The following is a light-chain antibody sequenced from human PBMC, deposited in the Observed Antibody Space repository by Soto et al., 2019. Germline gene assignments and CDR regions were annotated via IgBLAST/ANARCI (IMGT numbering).Light chain of an antibody. J-gene: IGKJ1*01. CDR1: QSISSW. V-gene: IGKV1-5*01. Sequence: DIQMTHSPSTLSASVGDIVTITCRASQSISSWLAWYQQKPGKAPKVLIFDASSLESGVPSRFSGSGSGTEFTLTISSLQPDDFATYYCQQYNSYSRTIGQGTKVDIK. CDR3: QQYNSYSRT. CDR2: DAS.